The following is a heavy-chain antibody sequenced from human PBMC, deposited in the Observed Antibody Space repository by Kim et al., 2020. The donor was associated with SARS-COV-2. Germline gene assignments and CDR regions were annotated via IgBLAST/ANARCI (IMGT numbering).Heavy chain of an antibody. CDR3: AKDQEVVIAIPRYFDL. D-gene: IGHD2-21*01. Sequence: GGSLRLSCAASGFTFSSYAMSWVRQAPGKGLEWVSAISGSGGSTYYADSVKGRFTISRDNSKNTLYLQMNSLRAEDTAVYYCAKDQEVVIAIPRYFDLWGRGTLVTVSS. J-gene: IGHJ2*01. V-gene: IGHV3-23*01. CDR1: GFTFSSYA. CDR2: ISGSGGST.